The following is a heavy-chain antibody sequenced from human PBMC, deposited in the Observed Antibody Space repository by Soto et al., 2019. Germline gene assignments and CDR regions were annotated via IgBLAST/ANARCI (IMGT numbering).Heavy chain of an antibody. V-gene: IGHV1-58*01. D-gene: IGHD2-15*01. CDR3: AAEYCSGGSCYRQWGLDV. Sequence: GASVKVSCKASGFTFTSSAVQWVRQARGQRLEWIGWIVVGSGNTNYAQKFQERVTITRDMSTSTAYMELSSLRSEDTAVYYCAAEYCSGGSCYRQWGLDVWGQGTTVTVSS. CDR1: GFTFTSSA. J-gene: IGHJ6*02. CDR2: IVVGSGNT.